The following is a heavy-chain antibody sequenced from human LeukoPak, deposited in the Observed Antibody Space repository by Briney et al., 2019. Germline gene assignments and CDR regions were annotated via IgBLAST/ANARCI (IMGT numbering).Heavy chain of an antibody. CDR2: IYTSGST. CDR3: ARDPSLQFGEPYFDY. V-gene: IGHV4-4*07. Sequence: SETLSLTCTVSGSSISSYYWNWIRQPAGKGLEWIGRIYTSGSTNYNPSLESRVTMSVDTSKNQFSLKLSSVTAADTAVYYCARDPSLQFGEPYFDYWGQGTLVTVSS. CDR1: GSSISSYY. J-gene: IGHJ4*02. D-gene: IGHD3-10*01.